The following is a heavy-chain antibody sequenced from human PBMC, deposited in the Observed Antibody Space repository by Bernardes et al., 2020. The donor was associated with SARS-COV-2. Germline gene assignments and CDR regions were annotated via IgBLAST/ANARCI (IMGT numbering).Heavy chain of an antibody. Sequence: GGSLRLSCAASGFIFNNHAMSWVRQAPGKGLEWVSGITGRGGNTYYADSVKGRFTISRDTSRNTLYIQMNSLRADDTALYYCAKDRGQWPTHYLESWGQGTLVTVSS. CDR2: ITGRGGNT. J-gene: IGHJ5*02. CDR3: AKDRGQWPTHYLES. V-gene: IGHV3-23*01. D-gene: IGHD3-10*01. CDR1: GFIFNNHA.